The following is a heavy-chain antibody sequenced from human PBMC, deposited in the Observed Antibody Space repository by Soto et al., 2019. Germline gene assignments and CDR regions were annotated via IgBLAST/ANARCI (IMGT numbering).Heavy chain of an antibody. V-gene: IGHV4-59*08. CDR2: TYYSGST. CDR3: ATGHSYMDV. J-gene: IGHJ6*03. CDR1: GGSISHYY. Sequence: QVQLQESGPGLVKPSETLSLTCSVSGGSISHYYWTWIRQPPGKSLEWIGYTYYSGSTNYNPSLKSRVTISVDTSKNQISLRVTSVTAADTAVYYCATGHSYMDVWGKGTTVIVSS.